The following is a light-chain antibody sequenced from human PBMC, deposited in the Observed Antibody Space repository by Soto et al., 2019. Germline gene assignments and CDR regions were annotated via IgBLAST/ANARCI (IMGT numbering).Light chain of an antibody. CDR2: AAS. V-gene: IGKV1-39*01. Sequence: DIQMTQSPSSLSASVGDRVTITCRASQSISSYLNWYQQKPGKAPKLLIYAASSLQSGVTSRFSGSGSGTDFTLTISSLQPEDFATYYCQQSYSTSMYTFGQGTKLEIK. CDR1: QSISSY. CDR3: QQSYSTSMYT. J-gene: IGKJ2*01.